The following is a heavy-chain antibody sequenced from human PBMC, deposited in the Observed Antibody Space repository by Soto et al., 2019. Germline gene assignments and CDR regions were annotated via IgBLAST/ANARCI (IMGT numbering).Heavy chain of an antibody. D-gene: IGHD2-15*01. Sequence: QITLKESGPTLVKPTQTLTLTCTFSGFSLSTSGVGVGWIRQPPGKALEWLALIYWNDDKRYSPSLKSRLTITKDTSKNQVVLTMTNMDPVDTATYYCAHGIGYCGGGSCPDNWFDPWGQGTLVTVSS. CDR3: AHGIGYCGGGSCPDNWFDP. CDR1: GFSLSTSGVG. CDR2: IYWNDDK. J-gene: IGHJ5*02. V-gene: IGHV2-5*01.